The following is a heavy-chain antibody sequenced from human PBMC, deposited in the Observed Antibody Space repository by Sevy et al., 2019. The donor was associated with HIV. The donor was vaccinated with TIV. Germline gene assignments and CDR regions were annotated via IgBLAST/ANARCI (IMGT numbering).Heavy chain of an antibody. V-gene: IGHV4-39*01. D-gene: IGHD2-15*01. CDR2: ISYTGST. CDR1: GVSISGGAYY. Sequence: SETLSLTCTVSGVSISGGAYYWGWIRQPPGKGLGWIGSISYTGSTYYNPSLKSRVTISVDTSKNQFSLKLTSVTAADTAVHYCARRGDNNWFDPWGQGTLVTVSS. J-gene: IGHJ5*02. CDR3: ARRGDNNWFDP.